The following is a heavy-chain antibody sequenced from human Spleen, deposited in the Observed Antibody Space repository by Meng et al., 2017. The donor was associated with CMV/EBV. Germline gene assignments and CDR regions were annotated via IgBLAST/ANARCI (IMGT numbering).Heavy chain of an antibody. CDR2: IYSGGST. J-gene: IGHJ3*02. V-gene: IGHV3-66*02. CDR3: ARDLDYSNYIYAFDI. Sequence: GESLKISCAAFGFTVSSNYMSWVRQAPGKGLEWVSVIYSGGSTYYADSVKGRFTISRDNSKNTLYLQMNSLRAEDTAVYYCARDLDYSNYIYAFDIWGQGTMVTVSS. D-gene: IGHD4-11*01. CDR1: GFTVSSNY.